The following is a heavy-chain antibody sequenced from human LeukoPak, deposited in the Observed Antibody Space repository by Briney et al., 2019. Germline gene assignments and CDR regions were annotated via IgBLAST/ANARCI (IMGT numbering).Heavy chain of an antibody. CDR3: ARERTTVKRNYYYYYYMDV. CDR2: IKQDGSEK. V-gene: IGHV3-7*01. CDR1: GFTFSSYW. J-gene: IGHJ6*03. D-gene: IGHD4-17*01. Sequence: GGSLRLSCAASGFTFSSYWMSWVRQAPGKGLEWVAHIKQDGSEKYYVDSVKGRFTISRDNAKNSLYLQMNSLRAEDTAVYYCARERTTVKRNYYYYYYMDVWGKGTTVTISS.